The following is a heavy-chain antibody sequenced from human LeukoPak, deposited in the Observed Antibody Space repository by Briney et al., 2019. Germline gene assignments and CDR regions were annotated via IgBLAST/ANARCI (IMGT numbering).Heavy chain of an antibody. D-gene: IGHD2-15*01. V-gene: IGHV1-2*02. CDR1: GYTFTGKY. J-gene: IGHJ3*02. CDR2: INPDGGGT. CDR3: ADDSVVVRNSLNAFDI. Sequence: ASVKVSCKASGYTFTGKYMHWLRQAPGQGLEWMGWINPDGGGTRYPQNFQGRVTMTRDTSITTAYMELYSLRSDDAAVYFCADDSVVVRNSLNAFDIWGQGTMVTVSS.